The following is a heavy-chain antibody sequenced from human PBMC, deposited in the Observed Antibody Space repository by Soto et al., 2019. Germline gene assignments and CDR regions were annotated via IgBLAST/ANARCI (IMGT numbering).Heavy chain of an antibody. CDR3: ARDRKPHYDILTGYPDNWFDP. CDR2: IYYSGST. J-gene: IGHJ5*02. V-gene: IGHV4-31*03. D-gene: IGHD3-9*01. Sequence: QVQLQESGPGLVKPSQTLSLTCTVSGGSISSGGYYWSWIRQHPGKGLEWIGYIYYSGSTYYNPSLKSGVTIAVDTSKNQFSLKLSSVTAADTAVYYWARDRKPHYDILTGYPDNWFDPWGQGNLVTVSS. CDR1: GGSISSGGYY.